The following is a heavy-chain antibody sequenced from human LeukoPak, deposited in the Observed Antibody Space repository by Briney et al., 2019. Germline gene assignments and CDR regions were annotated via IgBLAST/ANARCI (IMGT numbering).Heavy chain of an antibody. J-gene: IGHJ5*02. CDR3: ARDLELRGSESYYVNWFDP. D-gene: IGHD3-10*01. V-gene: IGHV1-2*02. CDR2: INPNSGGT. Sequence: ASVKVSCKASGYTFTGYYMHCVRQAPGQGLEWMGWINPNSGGTHYAHRFQGRVTLNRDTSISTAYIELSRLRSDDTAVYYCARDLELRGSESYYVNWFDPWGQGTLVTVSS. CDR1: GYTFTGYY.